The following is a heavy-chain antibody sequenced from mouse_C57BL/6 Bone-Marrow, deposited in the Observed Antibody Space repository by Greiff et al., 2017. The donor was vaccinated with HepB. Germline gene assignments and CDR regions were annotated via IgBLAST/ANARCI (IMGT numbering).Heavy chain of an antibody. CDR2: ISSGSSTI. J-gene: IGHJ4*01. Sequence: EVHLVESGGGLVKPGGSLKLSCAASGFTFSDYGMHWVRQAPEKGLEWVAYISSGSSTIYYADTVKGRFTISRDNAKNTLFLQMTSLRSEDTAMYYCARSGDSNWAMDYWGQGTSVTVSS. V-gene: IGHV5-17*01. D-gene: IGHD2-5*01. CDR3: ARSGDSNWAMDY. CDR1: GFTFSDYG.